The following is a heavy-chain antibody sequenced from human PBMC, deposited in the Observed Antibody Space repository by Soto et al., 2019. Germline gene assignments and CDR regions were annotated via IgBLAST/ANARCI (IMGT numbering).Heavy chain of an antibody. CDR2: IIPILGIA. J-gene: IGHJ4*02. V-gene: IGHV1-69*08. D-gene: IGHD2-8*01. CDR1: GGTFSSYT. CDR3: ARENGAGDFDY. Sequence: QVQLVQSGAEVKKPGSSVKVSCKASGGTFSSYTISWVRQAPGQGLEWMGRIIPILGIANYAQKFQGRVTSTADKSTSTAYMELSSLRSEDTAVYYCARENGAGDFDYWGQGTLVTVSS.